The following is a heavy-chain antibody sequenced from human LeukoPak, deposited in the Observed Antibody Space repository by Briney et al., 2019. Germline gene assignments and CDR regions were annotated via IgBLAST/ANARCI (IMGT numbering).Heavy chain of an antibody. D-gene: IGHD1-26*01. CDR1: GGSIRSSY. J-gene: IGHJ4*02. V-gene: IGHV4-59*01. CDR2: IYHSGST. CDR3: ARDRGELLLDY. Sequence: SETLSLTCTVSGGSIRSSYWTWIRQPPGKGLDWIGYIYHSGSTNYNPSLKSRVTISVDTSKNQFSLKLSSVTAADTAVYYCARDRGELLLDYWGQGTLVTVSS.